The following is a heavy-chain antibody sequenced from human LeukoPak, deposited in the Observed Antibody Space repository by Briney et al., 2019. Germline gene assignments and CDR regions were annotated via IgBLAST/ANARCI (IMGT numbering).Heavy chain of an antibody. CDR3: ARGSSGFWSGYFYY. CDR1: GGSFSGYY. J-gene: IGHJ4*02. CDR2: INHSGST. V-gene: IGHV4-34*01. Sequence: SETLSLTCAVYGGSFSGYYWSWIRQPPGKGLERIGEINHSGSTNYNPSLKSRVTISVDTSKNQFSLKLSSVTAADTAVYYCARGSSGFWSGYFYYWGQGTLVTVSS. D-gene: IGHD3-3*01.